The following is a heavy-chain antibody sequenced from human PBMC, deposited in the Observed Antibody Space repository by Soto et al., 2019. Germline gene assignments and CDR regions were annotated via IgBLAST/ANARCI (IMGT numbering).Heavy chain of an antibody. J-gene: IGHJ6*02. CDR2: TYYRSKWYN. CDR1: GDSVSSNSAA. CDR3: ARVAVAGSDYYYYGMDV. D-gene: IGHD6-19*01. Sequence: TLSLTCAISGDSVSSNSAAWNWIRQSPSRGLEWLGRTYYRSKWYNDYAVSVKSRITINPDTSKNQFSLQLNSVTPEDTAVYYRARVAVAGSDYYYYGMDVWGQGTTVTVSS. V-gene: IGHV6-1*01.